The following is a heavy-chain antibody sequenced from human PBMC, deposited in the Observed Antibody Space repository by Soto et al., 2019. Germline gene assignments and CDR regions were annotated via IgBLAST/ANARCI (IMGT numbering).Heavy chain of an antibody. CDR2: IYYSGST. V-gene: IGHV4-39*01. Sequence: SETLSLTCTVSGGSISSSSYYWGWIRQPPGKGLEWIGSIYYSGSTYYNPSLKSRVTISVDTSKNQFSLKLSSVTAADTAVYYCARRDSSGWYSVWFDPWGQGTLVTVSS. CDR1: GGSISSSSYY. D-gene: IGHD6-19*01. CDR3: ARRDSSGWYSVWFDP. J-gene: IGHJ5*02.